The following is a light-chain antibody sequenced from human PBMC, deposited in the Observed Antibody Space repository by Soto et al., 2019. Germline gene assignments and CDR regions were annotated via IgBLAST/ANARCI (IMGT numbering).Light chain of an antibody. V-gene: IGKV3-20*01. CDR3: QQYGSSGT. Sequence: EIVLTQSPATLSLSPGARATLSCRASQSVSSYLAWYQQKPGQAPRLLIYGASNRATGIPDRFSGSGSGTDFTVTISRLEPEDFAVYYCQQYGSSGTFGQGTKVDIK. J-gene: IGKJ1*01. CDR2: GAS. CDR1: QSVSSY.